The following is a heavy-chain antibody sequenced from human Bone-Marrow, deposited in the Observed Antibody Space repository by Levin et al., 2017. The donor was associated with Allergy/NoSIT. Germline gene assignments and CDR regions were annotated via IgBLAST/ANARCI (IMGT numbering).Heavy chain of an antibody. V-gene: IGHV5-51*01. CDR2: IYPGDSDT. CDR1: GYSFTSYW. Sequence: GESLKISCKGSGYSFTSYWIGWVRQMPGKGLEWMGIIYPGDSDTRYSPSFQGQVTISADKSISTGYLQWSSLKASDTAMYYCARLLADILTGYSKGWYFDLWGRGTLVTVSS. CDR3: ARLLADILTGYSKGWYFDL. J-gene: IGHJ2*01. D-gene: IGHD3-9*01.